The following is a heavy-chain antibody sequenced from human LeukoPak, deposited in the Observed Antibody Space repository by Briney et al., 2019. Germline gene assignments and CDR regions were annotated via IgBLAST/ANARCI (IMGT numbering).Heavy chain of an antibody. CDR1: GFTLNSYS. CDR2: ISSSSGFI. D-gene: IGHD1-1*01. V-gene: IGHV3-21*01. Sequence: GGSLRLSRAASGFTLNSYSMHCVRQAPGKGLEWVSSISSSSGFIYYADSVKGRFTISRDNAKNSLFLQMTSLRAEDTAVYYCATGSTGTTDLIFHFWGQGTLVTVSS. J-gene: IGHJ4*02. CDR3: ATGSTGTTDLIFHF.